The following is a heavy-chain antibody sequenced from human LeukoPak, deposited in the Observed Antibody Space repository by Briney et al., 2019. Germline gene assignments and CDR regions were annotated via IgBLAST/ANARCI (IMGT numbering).Heavy chain of an antibody. J-gene: IGHJ4*02. Sequence: GGSLRLSCAASGFTFNSYSMNWVRLAPGKGLEWVSSISDSSTYIYYADSVMGRFTISRDNAKNSVYLQMNSLRAEDTAVYHCARDQNFDFWGQGTLVTVSS. CDR3: ARDQNFDF. CDR2: ISDSSTYI. V-gene: IGHV3-21*01. CDR1: GFTFNSYS.